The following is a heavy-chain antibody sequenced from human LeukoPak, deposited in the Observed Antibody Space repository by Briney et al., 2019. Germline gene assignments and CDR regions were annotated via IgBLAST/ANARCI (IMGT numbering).Heavy chain of an antibody. V-gene: IGHV4-39*01. CDR2: IYYSGST. Sequence: SETPSLTCTVSGGSISSSSYYWGWIRQPPGKGLEWIGSIYYSGSTYYNPSLKSRVTISVDTSKNQFSLKLSSVTAADTAVYYCARHGVEATPDYYYMDVWGKGTTVTVSS. J-gene: IGHJ6*03. D-gene: IGHD1-26*01. CDR1: GGSISSSSYY. CDR3: ARHGVEATPDYYYMDV.